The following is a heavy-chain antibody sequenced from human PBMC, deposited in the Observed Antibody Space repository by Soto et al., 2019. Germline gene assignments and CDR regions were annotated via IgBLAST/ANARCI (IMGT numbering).Heavy chain of an antibody. Sequence: SLKGYSKASGDTINRDAITWLRQAHRQVIEWMGGTIPLFGTPNYARKFQGRVTITADESTSTAYMELSSLRSEDTAVYYCARDEGVGAIPPHSTLDYGMDVWGQGTTVTVSS. CDR1: GDTINRDA. CDR2: TIPLFGTP. CDR3: ARDEGVGAIPPHSTLDYGMDV. D-gene: IGHD1-26*01. V-gene: IGHV1-69*13. J-gene: IGHJ6*02.